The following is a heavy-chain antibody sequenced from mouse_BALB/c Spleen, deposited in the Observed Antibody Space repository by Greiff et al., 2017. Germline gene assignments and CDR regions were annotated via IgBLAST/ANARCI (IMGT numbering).Heavy chain of an antibody. J-gene: IGHJ4*01. D-gene: IGHD2-4*01. V-gene: IGHV1-20*02. CDR3: ARYYDYDGYAMDY. Sequence: VQLKQSGPELVKPGASVKISCKASGYSFTGYFMNWVMQSHGKSLEWIGRINPYNGDTFYNQKFKGKATLTVDKSSSTAHMELRSLASEDSAVYYCARYYDYDGYAMDYWGQGTSVTVSS. CDR2: INPYNGDT. CDR1: GYSFTGYF.